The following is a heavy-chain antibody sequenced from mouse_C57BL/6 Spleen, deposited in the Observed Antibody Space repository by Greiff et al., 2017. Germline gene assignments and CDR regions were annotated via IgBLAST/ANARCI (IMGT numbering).Heavy chain of an antibody. J-gene: IGHJ2*01. CDR3: ARDWDGYLDY. D-gene: IGHD2-3*01. CDR1: GFTFSSYT. Sequence: EVQLMESGGGLVKPGGSLKLSCAASGFTFSSYTMSWVRQTPEKRLEWVATISGGGGNTDYPDSVKGRFTISRDNAKNTLYLQMSSLRSEDTALYYCARDWDGYLDYWGQGTTLTVSS. V-gene: IGHV5-9*01. CDR2: ISGGGGNT.